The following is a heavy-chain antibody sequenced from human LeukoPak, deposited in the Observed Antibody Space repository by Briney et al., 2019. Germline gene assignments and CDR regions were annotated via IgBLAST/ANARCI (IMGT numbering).Heavy chain of an antibody. Sequence: PGGSLRLSCAASGFTFSSYWMQWARQAPGKGLVWVSRINTDGSSTSHADSVKGRFTISRDNAKNTLYLQMNSLRAEDTAVYYCAREPYYASGSYYPIWGQGTMVTVSS. V-gene: IGHV3-74*01. CDR1: GFTFSSYW. CDR2: INTDGSST. CDR3: AREPYYASGSYYPI. J-gene: IGHJ3*01. D-gene: IGHD3-10*01.